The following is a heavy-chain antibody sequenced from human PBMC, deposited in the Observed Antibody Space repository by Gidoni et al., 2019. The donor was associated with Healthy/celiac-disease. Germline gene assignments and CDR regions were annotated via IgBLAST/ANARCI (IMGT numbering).Heavy chain of an antibody. V-gene: IGHV1-69*01. CDR2: TIPSVGTA. Sequence: QLHLVQPGAEVKNPGSSLMVSCKASGAAFSSYAISRARQGPGQGLEWLGGTIPSVGTANCAEKCQGRVMITADESTSTAYMERSRLRSEDTAVYYCAKAEYSTSSHEYYDNYGMDVWGQGTTVTVSS. J-gene: IGHJ6*02. D-gene: IGHD6-6*01. CDR1: GAAFSSYA. CDR3: AKAEYSTSSHEYYDNYGMDV.